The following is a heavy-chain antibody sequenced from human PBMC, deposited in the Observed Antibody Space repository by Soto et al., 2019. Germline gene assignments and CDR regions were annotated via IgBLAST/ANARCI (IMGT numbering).Heavy chain of an antibody. V-gene: IGHV3-11*01. CDR1: GFSFSDYF. CDR2: ISSTGITT. J-gene: IGHJ4*02. CDR3: ARDGAGAGGFDY. Sequence: QVQLVESGGGLVKPGGSLRLSCAASGFSFSDYFLTCIRQAPGKGLECVSYISSTGITTYYADSEKGRFIISRDNAKKSLYLQIKSLRADDTAVYYCARDGAGAGGFDYWGQGTLVTVSS. D-gene: IGHD1-26*01.